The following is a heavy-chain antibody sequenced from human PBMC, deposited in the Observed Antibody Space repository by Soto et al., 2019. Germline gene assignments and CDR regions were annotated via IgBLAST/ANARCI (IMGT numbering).Heavy chain of an antibody. CDR2: IYFSGST. J-gene: IGHJ4*02. Sequence: SEILSLTCTVSGGFITSDSYYWGWIRQPPGKGLEWIGSIYFSGSTYYNSALKSRLAIFIDMSKNQFSLNLTSVTAADTAVYYCARHLSESGYDLNYWGQGTPVTVSS. CDR3: ARHLSESGYDLNY. V-gene: IGHV4-39*01. CDR1: GGFITSDSYY. D-gene: IGHD5-12*01.